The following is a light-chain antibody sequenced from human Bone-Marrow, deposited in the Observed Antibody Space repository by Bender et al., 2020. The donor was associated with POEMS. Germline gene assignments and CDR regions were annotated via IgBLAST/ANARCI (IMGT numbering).Light chain of an antibody. CDR1: SSDVGGYNY. Sequence: QSALTQPPSASGSPGQSVTISCTGTSSDVGGYNYVSWYQQHPGKAPKLIIYEVSKRPSGVPDRFSASKSGNTASLTVSGLQAEDEADYYCSSYAGSNNLLFGGGTKLTVL. CDR3: SSYAGSNNLL. J-gene: IGLJ2*01. CDR2: EVS. V-gene: IGLV2-8*01.